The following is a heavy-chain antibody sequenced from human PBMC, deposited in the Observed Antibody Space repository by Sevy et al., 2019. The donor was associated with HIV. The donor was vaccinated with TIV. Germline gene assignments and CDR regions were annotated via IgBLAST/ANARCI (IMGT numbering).Heavy chain of an antibody. CDR1: GFTFDDYC. J-gene: IGHJ4*02. D-gene: IGHD1-26*01. CDR3: TRWSGSQSIFDS. Sequence: GGSLRLSCTASGFTFDDYCMSWVRQAPGKGLEWIPFIKSKAWGGTTGNAASVEGRFTISRDDSKNVAYLQMNNLKTEDTALYYCTRWSGSQSIFDSWGQGTLVTVSS. V-gene: IGHV3-49*04. CDR2: IKSKAWGGTT.